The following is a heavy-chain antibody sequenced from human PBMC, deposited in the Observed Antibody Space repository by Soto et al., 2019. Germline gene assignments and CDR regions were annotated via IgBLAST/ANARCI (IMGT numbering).Heavy chain of an antibody. D-gene: IGHD3-3*01. V-gene: IGHV3-15*01. CDR2: TKSKTDGGTT. J-gene: IGHJ6*02. CDR3: TYAGEWLLRTYYYYGMDV. Sequence: GSLRLSCAASGFTFSNAWMSWVRQAPGKGLEWVGRTKSKTDGGTTDYAAPVKGRFTISRDDSKNTLYLQMNSLKTEDTAVYYCTYAGEWLLRTYYYYGMDVWGQGTTVTVSS. CDR1: GFTFSNAW.